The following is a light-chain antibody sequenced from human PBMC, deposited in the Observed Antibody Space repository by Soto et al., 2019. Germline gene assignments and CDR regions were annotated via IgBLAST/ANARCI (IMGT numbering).Light chain of an antibody. CDR2: DAS. J-gene: IGKJ4*01. CDR3: QQRSNWLALT. Sequence: EIVLTQSPATLSLSPGERATLSCRASQSISNNLAWYQQKPGQAPRLLIYDASNRATGIPARFSGSESGTDFTLTISSLEPEDFAVYYCQQRSNWLALTFGGGTKVEIK. V-gene: IGKV3-11*01. CDR1: QSISNN.